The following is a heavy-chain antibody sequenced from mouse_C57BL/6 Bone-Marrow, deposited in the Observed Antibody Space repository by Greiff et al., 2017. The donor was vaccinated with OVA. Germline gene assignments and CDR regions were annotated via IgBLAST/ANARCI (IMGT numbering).Heavy chain of an antibody. CDR2: IYPRSGNT. CDR1: GYTFTSYG. D-gene: IGHD4-1*02. Sequence: VKLQESGAELARPGASVKLSCKASGYTFTSYGISWVKQRTGQGLEWIGEIYPRSGNTYYNEKFKGKATMTADKSSSTAYMELRRLTSEDSAVYFCATTGYYFDYWGQGTTLTVSA. V-gene: IGHV1-81*01. J-gene: IGHJ2*01. CDR3: ATTGYYFDY.